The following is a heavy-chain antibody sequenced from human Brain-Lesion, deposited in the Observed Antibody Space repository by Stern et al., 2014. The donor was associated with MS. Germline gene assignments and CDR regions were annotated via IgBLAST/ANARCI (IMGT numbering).Heavy chain of an antibody. CDR2: ISGNSGTI. D-gene: IGHD1-14*01. J-gene: IGHJ4*02. V-gene: IGHV3-9*01. CDR1: GFTFDDYA. Sequence: EAQLVESGGDLVQPGRSLRLSCAAFGFTFDDYAMHWVRQGPGKGLEWVAGISGNSGTIGYANSVKGRFTNSRVNAYSPLYLQMTSLRPEDTALYYCARDITGSSAYFAYWGQGTLVTVSS. CDR3: ARDITGSSAYFAY.